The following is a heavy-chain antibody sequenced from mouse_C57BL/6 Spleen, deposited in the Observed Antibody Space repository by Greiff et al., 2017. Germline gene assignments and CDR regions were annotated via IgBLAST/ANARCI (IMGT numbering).Heavy chain of an antibody. CDR2: IYPGDGDT. J-gene: IGHJ2*01. CDR1: GYAFSSYW. D-gene: IGHD2-1*01. Sequence: LQLQPSVAALVKPGASVKISCPASGYAFSSYWMNWVKQRPGKGLVWIGPIYPGDGDTNYNGKFKGKATLTADKSSSTAYMQLSSLTSEDSAVYFCARWGGNYENYWGQGTTLTVSS. CDR3: ARWGGNYENY. V-gene: IGHV1-80*01.